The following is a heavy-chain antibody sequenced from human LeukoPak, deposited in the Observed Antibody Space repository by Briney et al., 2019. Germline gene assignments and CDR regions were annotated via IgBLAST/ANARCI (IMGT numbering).Heavy chain of an antibody. CDR3: AKAPNDYGSGSPYQMDV. Sequence: SVKVSCKASVYTFARDDINWVRQATGQGLEWMGWINPNSCYTGYAQKFQGRVTMTANPSISTVYLELSSLRSEDTAVYYCAKAPNDYGSGSPYQMDVWGKGTMVTVSS. D-gene: IGHD3-10*01. V-gene: IGHV1-8*01. CDR2: INPNSCYT. J-gene: IGHJ6*04. CDR1: VYTFARDD.